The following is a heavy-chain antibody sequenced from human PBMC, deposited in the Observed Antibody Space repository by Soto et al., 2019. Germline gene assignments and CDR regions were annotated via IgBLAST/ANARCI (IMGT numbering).Heavy chain of an antibody. CDR2: ISGSGGST. J-gene: IGHJ4*02. Sequence: PGGSLRLSCAASGFTFSSYAMSWVRQAPEKGLEWVSAISGSGGSTYYADSVKGRFTISRDNSKNTLYLQMNSLRAEDTAVYYCAKSPFSTRGYFDYWGQGTLVTVSS. CDR1: GFTFSSYA. V-gene: IGHV3-23*01. CDR3: AKSPFSTRGYFDY.